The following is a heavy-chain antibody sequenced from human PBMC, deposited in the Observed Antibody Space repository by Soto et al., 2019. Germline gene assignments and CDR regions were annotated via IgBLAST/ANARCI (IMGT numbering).Heavy chain of an antibody. CDR1: GFSLTTGGVG. Sequence: QITLKESGPTLVKPTQTLTLTCTFSGFSLTTGGVGVGWIRQPPGKALEWLALLYSNNDGRYSPSLKNRLTIPEDTPKNKLALKMTDRDPVDTATYYCANKGPPGGGNSFASWGQGPLVTVSS. J-gene: IGHJ4*02. V-gene: IGHV2-5*01. CDR2: LYSNNDG. D-gene: IGHD3-16*01. CDR3: ANKGPPGGGNSFAS.